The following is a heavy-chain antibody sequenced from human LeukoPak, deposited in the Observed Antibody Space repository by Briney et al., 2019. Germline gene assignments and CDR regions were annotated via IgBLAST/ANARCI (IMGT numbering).Heavy chain of an antibody. V-gene: IGHV4-59*01. Sequence: SETLPLTCTVSGGSISNYYWNWIRQPPGKGLEWIGYVYYSGSTNYNPSLESRVTISLDTFKDQFSLKLTSVTAADTAVYYCARTRVPAAPIFDYWGQGILVTVSS. CDR2: VYYSGST. D-gene: IGHD2-2*01. CDR3: ARTRVPAAPIFDY. J-gene: IGHJ4*02. CDR1: GGSISNYY.